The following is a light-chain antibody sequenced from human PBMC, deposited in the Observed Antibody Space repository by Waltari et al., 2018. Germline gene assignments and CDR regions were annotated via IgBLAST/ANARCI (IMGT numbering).Light chain of an antibody. CDR2: GAS. V-gene: IGKV3-15*01. CDR1: QSVSSN. CDR3: QQYSNWPL. J-gene: IGKJ2*01. Sequence: EAELTQSPATLSVSQGERATLSCRASQSVSSNLAWYQQKPGQAPRLLIYGASTRATGIPARFSGRGSGTEFTLTISSLQSEDFAVYYCQQYSNWPLFGQGTKLEIK.